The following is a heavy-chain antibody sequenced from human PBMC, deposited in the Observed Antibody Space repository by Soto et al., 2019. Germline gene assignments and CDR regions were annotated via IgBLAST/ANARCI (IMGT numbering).Heavy chain of an antibody. D-gene: IGHD5-18*01. CDR2: INPNSGGT. V-gene: IGHV1-2*02. Sequence: ASVKVSCKASGYTFTGYYMHWVRQAPGQGLEWMGWINPNSGGTNYAQKFQGRVTMTRDTSISTAYMELSRLRSDDTAVYYCASRQDTAMVRRSDYWGQGTLVTVSS. J-gene: IGHJ4*02. CDR1: GYTFTGYY. CDR3: ASRQDTAMVRRSDY.